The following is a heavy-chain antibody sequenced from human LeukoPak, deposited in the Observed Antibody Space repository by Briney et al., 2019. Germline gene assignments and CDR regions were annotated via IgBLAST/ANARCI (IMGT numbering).Heavy chain of an antibody. D-gene: IGHD3-10*01. V-gene: IGHV4-34*01. CDR3: ARRSVVRGVTPFDY. J-gene: IGHJ4*02. CDR1: GGSFSGYY. CDR2: INHSGST. Sequence: SETLSLTCAVYGGSFSGYYWSWIRQPPGKGLEWIGEINHSGSTNYNPSLKSRVSISVDTSKNQFSLKLSSVTAADTAVYYCARRSVVRGVTPFDYWGQGTLVTVSS.